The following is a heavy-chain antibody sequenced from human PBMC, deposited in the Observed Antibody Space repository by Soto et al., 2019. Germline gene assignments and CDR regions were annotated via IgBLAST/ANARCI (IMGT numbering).Heavy chain of an antibody. CDR2: IYYSGST. D-gene: IGHD3-3*01. V-gene: IGHV4-59*01. CDR1: GGSISSYY. J-gene: IGHJ5*02. Sequence: SETLSLTCTVSGGSISSYYWSWIRQPPGKGLEWIGYIYYSGSTNYNPSLKSRVTISVDTSKNQFSLKLSSVTAAGPAVYYCADIKPYYDFWSGYYKGCSWFAPWGQGTLVTVS. CDR3: ADIKPYYDFWSGYYKGCSWFAP.